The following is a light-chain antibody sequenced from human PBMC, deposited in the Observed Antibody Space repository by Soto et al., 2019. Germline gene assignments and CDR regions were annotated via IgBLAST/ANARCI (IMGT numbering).Light chain of an antibody. CDR3: CSYAGGSIYVL. CDR1: SGDVGNFNL. Sequence: QSVLTQPASVSGSPGQSITISCTGPSGDVGNFNLVSWYQQHPGEAPNRVIYEVTKRPSGVSYRFSGSKSGNTASLTIAGLQAEDEADYYGCSYAGGSIYVLFGGGTKVTVL. J-gene: IGLJ2*01. V-gene: IGLV2-23*02. CDR2: EVT.